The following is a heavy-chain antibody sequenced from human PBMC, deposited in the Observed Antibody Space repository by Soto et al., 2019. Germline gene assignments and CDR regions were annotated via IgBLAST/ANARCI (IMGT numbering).Heavy chain of an antibody. CDR1: GLTFGDHY. Sequence: EVQLVESGGGLVQPGGSLTLSCAVSGLTFGDHYMEWVRQAPGKGLEWVARTRNKAKSYSKDFAASVKGRFTISRDESKKSLNLQMNILMSEDPAVYYCSILEGAWGQGTLVIVSS. CDR2: TRNKAKSYSK. J-gene: IGHJ5*02. D-gene: IGHD1-1*01. V-gene: IGHV3-72*01. CDR3: SILEGA.